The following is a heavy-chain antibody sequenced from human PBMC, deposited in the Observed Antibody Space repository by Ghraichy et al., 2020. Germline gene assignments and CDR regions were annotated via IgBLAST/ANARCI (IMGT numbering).Heavy chain of an antibody. J-gene: IGHJ4*02. D-gene: IGHD3-16*01. CDR1: GFTFSSYG. CDR2: IWYDGSNK. Sequence: GGSLRLSCAESGFTFSSYGMHWVRQAPGKGLEWVAVIWYDGSNKYYADSVKGRFTISRDNSKNTLYLQMNSLRAEDTAVYYCARDRDFGGYFDYWGQGTLVTVSS. V-gene: IGHV3-33*01. CDR3: ARDRDFGGYFDY.